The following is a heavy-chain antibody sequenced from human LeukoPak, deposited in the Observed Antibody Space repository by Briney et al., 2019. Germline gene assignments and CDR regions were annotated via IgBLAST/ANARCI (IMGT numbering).Heavy chain of an antibody. CDR2: ISSLSSTI. J-gene: IGHJ4*02. CDR1: GGTFSTYD. CDR3: ARVDCSSSSCFQMEN. Sequence: GGSLRLSCAASGGTFSTYDMNWVRQARGKGLEWVSYISSLSSTIYYADSVKGRFTISRDDAKSSVYLQMNSLRGEDTAVYYCARVDCSSSSCFQMENWGQGPLVTVSS. V-gene: IGHV3-48*04. D-gene: IGHD2-2*01.